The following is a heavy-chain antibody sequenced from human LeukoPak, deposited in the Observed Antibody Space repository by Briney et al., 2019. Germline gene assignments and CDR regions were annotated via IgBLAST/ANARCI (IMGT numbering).Heavy chain of an antibody. Sequence: SETLSLTCTVSNVSISSGSHYWNWIRQPAGKGLEWIGRIYAGGRSNYNPSLRSRVTISVDTSKNQFSLKLSSVTAADTAVYYCARRRDYVWGSYRSNPWGIWGQGTMVTVSS. V-gene: IGHV4-61*02. J-gene: IGHJ3*02. D-gene: IGHD3-16*02. CDR2: IYAGGRS. CDR3: ARRRDYVWGSYRSNPWGI. CDR1: NVSISSGSHY.